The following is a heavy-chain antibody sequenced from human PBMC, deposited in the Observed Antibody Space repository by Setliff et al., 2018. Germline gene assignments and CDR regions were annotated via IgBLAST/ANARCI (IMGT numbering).Heavy chain of an antibody. J-gene: IGHJ1*01. Sequence: SETLSLTCTVSGGSVSDSTYYWGWVRQPPGKGLEWIGSIYYSGSTYYNPSLRSRVTISVDTSKNQFSLNVNSVTAADTAVYYCARRASGSYYVQYFQHWGQGTLVTVSS. CDR2: IYYSGST. D-gene: IGHD1-26*01. CDR3: ARRASGSYYVQYFQH. CDR1: GGSVSDSTYY. V-gene: IGHV4-39*01.